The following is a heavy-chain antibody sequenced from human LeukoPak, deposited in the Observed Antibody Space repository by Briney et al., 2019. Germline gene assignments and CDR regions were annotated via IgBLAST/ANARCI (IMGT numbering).Heavy chain of an antibody. CDR2: IYDSDST. V-gene: IGHV3-53*01. CDR1: GFSVWTNY. CDR3: ARSRAFDL. Sequence: QSGGSLRLSCVASGFSVWTNYMNWVRQAPGKRPEWVAIIYDSDSTYYTDSVKGRFTISRDSSKNTVYLQMNSLRIEDTALYYCARSRAFDLWGQGTLVTVSS. J-gene: IGHJ4*02.